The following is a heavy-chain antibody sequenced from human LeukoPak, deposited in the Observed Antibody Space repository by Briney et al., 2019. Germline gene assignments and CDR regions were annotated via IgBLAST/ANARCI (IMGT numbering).Heavy chain of an antibody. Sequence: ASVKVSCKASGCTFTGYYMHWVRQAPGQGLEWMGWINPNSGGTNYAQKFQGRVTMTRDTSISTAYMELSRLRSDDTAVYYCARENSQRYYDFWSGYTNWFDPWGQGTLVTVSS. D-gene: IGHD3-3*01. V-gene: IGHV1-2*02. J-gene: IGHJ5*02. CDR2: INPNSGGT. CDR1: GCTFTGYY. CDR3: ARENSQRYYDFWSGYTNWFDP.